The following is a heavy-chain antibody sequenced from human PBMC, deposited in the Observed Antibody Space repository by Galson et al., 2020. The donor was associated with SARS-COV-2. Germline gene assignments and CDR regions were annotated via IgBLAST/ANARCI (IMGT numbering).Heavy chain of an antibody. CDR2: IDPSDSYT. CDR3: ARHGEPPSSTSFYMDV. Sequence: HGESLKISCKGSGYSFTSYWISWVRQMPGKGLEWMGRIDPSDSYTNYSPSFQGHVTISADKSISTAYLQWSSLKAPDTAMYYCARHGEPPSSTSFYMDVWGKGTTVTVSS. CDR1: GYSFTSYW. D-gene: IGHD2-2*01. V-gene: IGHV5-10-1*01. J-gene: IGHJ6*03.